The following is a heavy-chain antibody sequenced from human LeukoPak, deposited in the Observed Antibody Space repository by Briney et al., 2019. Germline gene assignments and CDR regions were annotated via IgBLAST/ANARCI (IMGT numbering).Heavy chain of an antibody. CDR2: ISGSGGST. V-gene: IGHV3-23*01. CDR3: ASSSCSGDCYRLDY. J-gene: IGHJ4*02. Sequence: PGGSLRLSCAASGFTFSSYAMSWVRQAPGKGLEWVSAISGSGGSTYYADSVKGRFTISRDNSKNTLYLQMNSLRAEDTAVYYCASSSCSGDCYRLDYWGQGTLVTVSS. CDR1: GFTFSSYA. D-gene: IGHD2-21*02.